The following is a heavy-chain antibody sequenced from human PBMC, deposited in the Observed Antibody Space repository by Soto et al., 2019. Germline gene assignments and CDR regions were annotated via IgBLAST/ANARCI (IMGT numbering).Heavy chain of an antibody. Sequence: PRGSLRLSCAASGFTFDTFAMVWFRHAPVKWLEWVSAIGGGGGGAYYADSVKGRFTVSRDNSKNTLFLQMDSLSAEDTAVYFCAKTAEAVAGTVYGYWGQGTLVTVSS. CDR1: GFTFDTFA. J-gene: IGHJ4*02. V-gene: IGHV3-23*01. CDR3: AKTAEAVAGTVYGY. CDR2: IGGGGGGA. D-gene: IGHD6-19*01.